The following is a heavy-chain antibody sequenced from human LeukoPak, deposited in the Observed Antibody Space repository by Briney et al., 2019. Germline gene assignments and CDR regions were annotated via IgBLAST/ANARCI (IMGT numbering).Heavy chain of an antibody. D-gene: IGHD1-1*01. V-gene: IGHV3-66*02. Sequence: GGSLRLSCAVSGFTVSSNYMSWVRQAPGKGLEWVSVIYSGGSTYYAGFVKGRFTISRDNSKNTLYLQMNSLRPEDTAVYYCARDYWNDGYFDYWGQGTLVTVSS. CDR2: IYSGGST. CDR3: ARDYWNDGYFDY. J-gene: IGHJ4*02. CDR1: GFTVSSNY.